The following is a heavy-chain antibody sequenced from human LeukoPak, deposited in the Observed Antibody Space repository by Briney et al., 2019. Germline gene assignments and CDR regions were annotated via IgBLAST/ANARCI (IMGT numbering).Heavy chain of an antibody. J-gene: IGHJ4*02. D-gene: IGHD3-9*01. CDR2: IYYSGST. Sequence: PSETLSLTCTVSGGSISSGDYYWSWIRQPPGKGLEWIGYIYYSGSTYYNPSLKSRVTISVDTSKNQFSLKLSSVTAADTAVYYCAREYYDILTGYPSGEYWGQGTLVTVSS. CDR3: AREYYDILTGYPSGEY. V-gene: IGHV4-30-4*01. CDR1: GGSISSGDYY.